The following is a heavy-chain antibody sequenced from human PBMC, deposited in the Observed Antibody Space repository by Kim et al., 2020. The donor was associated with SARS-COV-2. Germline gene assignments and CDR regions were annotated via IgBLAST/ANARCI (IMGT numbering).Heavy chain of an antibody. Sequence: GGSLRLSCAASGFTFDDYGMSWVRQAPGKGLEWVAGINWNGGGTGYADSVKGRSTISRENAKNSLYLQMNSLRSEDTALYHCTIAVWFTSPTRKAYYF. J-gene: IGHJ4*01. CDR1: GFTFDDYG. V-gene: IGHV3-20*01. CDR2: INWNGGGT. CDR3: TIAVWFTSPTRKAYYF. D-gene: IGHD2-2*01.